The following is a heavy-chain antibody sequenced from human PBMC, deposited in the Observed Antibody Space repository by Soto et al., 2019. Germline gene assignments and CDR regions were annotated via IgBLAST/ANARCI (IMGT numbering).Heavy chain of an antibody. Sequence: ASVKVSCKASGYTFTGYPIHWVRQAPGQGPEWMGWINAGNGNTKYSQKFQGRVTITRDTSASTAYMELSSLTSEDTAVYYCARDWARAEDVWGQGTTVTVSS. CDR3: ARDWARAEDV. V-gene: IGHV1-3*01. J-gene: IGHJ6*02. CDR2: INAGNGNT. D-gene: IGHD7-27*01. CDR1: GYTFTGYP.